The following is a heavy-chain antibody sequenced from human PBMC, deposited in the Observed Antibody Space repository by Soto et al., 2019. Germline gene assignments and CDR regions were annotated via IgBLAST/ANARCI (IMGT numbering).Heavy chain of an antibody. CDR2: IYYSGST. D-gene: IGHD3-10*01. V-gene: IGHV4-59*08. CDR1: GGSISSYY. Sequence: ETLSLTCTVSGGSISSYYWSWIRQPPGKGLEWIGYIYYSGSTNYNPSLKSRVTISVDTSKNQFSLKLSSVTAADTAVYYCARHPGYYYYYMDVWGKGTTVTVSS. J-gene: IGHJ6*03. CDR3: ARHPGYYYYYMDV.